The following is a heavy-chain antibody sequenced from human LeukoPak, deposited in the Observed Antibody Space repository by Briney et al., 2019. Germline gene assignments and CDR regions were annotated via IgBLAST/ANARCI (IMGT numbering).Heavy chain of an antibody. CDR3: ARLVQQWLVHYFDY. Sequence: ASVKVSCKASGYTFNTYGITWVRQAPGQGLEWMGWISAYSHNTVYAQNFQGRVTMTADSSTSTAYMELRGLRSDDTAVYYCARLVQQWLVHYFDYWGRGTLVTVSS. J-gene: IGHJ4*02. CDR2: ISAYSHNT. D-gene: IGHD6-19*01. V-gene: IGHV1-18*01. CDR1: GYTFNTYG.